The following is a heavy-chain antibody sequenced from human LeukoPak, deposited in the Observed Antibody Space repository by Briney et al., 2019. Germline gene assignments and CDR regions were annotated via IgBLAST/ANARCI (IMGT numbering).Heavy chain of an antibody. V-gene: IGHV3-74*01. D-gene: IGHD3-10*01. CDR1: GFSFSGHW. CDR2: ISPTGSTT. J-gene: IGHJ6*02. Sequence: PGGSLRLSCTASGFSFSGHWMHWARHLPGKGLVWVSRISPTGSTTSYADSVKGRFTVSRDNAKNTLYLQVNNLRAEDTAVYYCARDFGTYGSGTAYYGMDVWGQGTTVTVSS. CDR3: ARDFGTYGSGTAYYGMDV.